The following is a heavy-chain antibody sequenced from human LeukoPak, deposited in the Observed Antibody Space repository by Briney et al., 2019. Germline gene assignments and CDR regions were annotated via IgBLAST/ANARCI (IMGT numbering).Heavy chain of an antibody. J-gene: IGHJ4*02. Sequence: PGGSLTLSCAASGFTFSAYWMSWVRQAPGKGLEWLANIDQDGREKYYVDSVKGRFTISRDNAKNSLYLQMNSLRAEDTALYYCATGGSVGGRFGYWGQGTLVTVSS. CDR2: IDQDGREK. CDR1: GFTFSAYW. CDR3: ATGGSVGGRFGY. V-gene: IGHV3-7*05. D-gene: IGHD4-23*01.